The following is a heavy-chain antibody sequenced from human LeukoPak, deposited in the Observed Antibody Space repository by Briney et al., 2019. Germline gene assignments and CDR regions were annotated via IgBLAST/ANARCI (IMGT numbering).Heavy chain of an antibody. Sequence: PGGSLRLSCAASGFTFDDYAMHWVRQAPGKGLEWVSGISWNSGSIGYADSVKGRFTISRDNAKNSLYLQMNSLRAEDTAVYYCARGTNYYGSGSYIYYYYYMDVWGKGTTVTVSS. V-gene: IGHV3-9*01. J-gene: IGHJ6*03. CDR1: GFTFDDYA. D-gene: IGHD3-10*01. CDR3: ARGTNYYGSGSYIYYYYYMDV. CDR2: ISWNSGSI.